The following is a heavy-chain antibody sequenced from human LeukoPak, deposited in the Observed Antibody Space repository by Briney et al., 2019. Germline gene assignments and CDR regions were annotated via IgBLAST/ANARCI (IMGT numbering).Heavy chain of an antibody. Sequence: GGSLRLSCAASGFTFNNYWMSWVRLAPGKGLEWVANIKNDGSEKFYVDSVKGRFTISRDNAKNSLYLQMNSLRAEDTAVYYCARDGDFWSAQGAFDIWGQGTMVTVSS. J-gene: IGHJ3*02. CDR2: IKNDGSEK. CDR3: ARDGDFWSAQGAFDI. CDR1: GFTFNNYW. V-gene: IGHV3-7*01. D-gene: IGHD3-3*01.